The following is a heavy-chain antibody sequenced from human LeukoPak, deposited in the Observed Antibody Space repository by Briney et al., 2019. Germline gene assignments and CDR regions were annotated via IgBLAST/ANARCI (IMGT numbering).Heavy chain of an antibody. Sequence: ASVKVSCKASGYTFNGYYKHWVRQAPGQGLEWMGWINPNSGGTNYAQKFQGRVTMTRDTSISTAYMELSSLRSEDTAVYYCARVRIDGNSYYYYYMDVWGKGTTVTVSS. D-gene: IGHD2-15*01. V-gene: IGHV1-2*02. CDR1: GYTFNGYY. CDR3: ARVRIDGNSYYYYYMDV. J-gene: IGHJ6*03. CDR2: INPNSGGT.